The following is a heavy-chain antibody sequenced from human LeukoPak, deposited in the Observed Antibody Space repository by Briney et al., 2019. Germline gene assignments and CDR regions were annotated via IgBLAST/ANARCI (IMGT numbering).Heavy chain of an antibody. CDR2: ISGSGGST. Sequence: GGSLRLSCAASGFTFSSYAMSWVRQAPGKGLEWVSAISGSGGSTYYADSVKGRFTISRDNSKNTLYLQMNSLRAEDTAVYYCAKGQYCSSTSCYGDYFDYWGQGTLVTVSS. CDR1: GFTFSSYA. D-gene: IGHD2-2*01. V-gene: IGHV3-23*01. CDR3: AKGQYCSSTSCYGDYFDY. J-gene: IGHJ4*02.